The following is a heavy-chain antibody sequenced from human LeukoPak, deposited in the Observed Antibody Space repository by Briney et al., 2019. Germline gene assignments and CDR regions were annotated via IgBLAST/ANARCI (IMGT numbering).Heavy chain of an antibody. CDR2: ISSSSSDI. D-gene: IGHD2-15*01. Sequence: GGSLRLSCAASGFTFSSYSMNWVRQAPGKGLEWVSSISSSSSDIYYADSVKGRFTISRDNAKNSLYLQMNSLRAEDTAVYYCARESGGKGRYFDYWGQGPLVTVSA. J-gene: IGHJ4*02. CDR1: GFTFSSYS. CDR3: ARESGGKGRYFDY. V-gene: IGHV3-21*01.